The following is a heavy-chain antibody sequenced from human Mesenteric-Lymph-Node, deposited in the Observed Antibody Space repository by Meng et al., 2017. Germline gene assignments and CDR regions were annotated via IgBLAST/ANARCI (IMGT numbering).Heavy chain of an antibody. D-gene: IGHD1-26*01. J-gene: IGHJ4*02. V-gene: IGHV4-4*02. Sequence: QVQHQGSRPGTGKPSGTLSLTCGVSGVSISSNIRWTWVRQPPGKGLEWIGDIDDSGSTNYNPSLNSRISISLDKSKNHFSLKVNSVTAADTAVYYCARGKQDAWELLAYWGQGALVTVSS. CDR3: ARGKQDAWELLAY. CDR2: IDDSGST. CDR1: GVSISSNIR.